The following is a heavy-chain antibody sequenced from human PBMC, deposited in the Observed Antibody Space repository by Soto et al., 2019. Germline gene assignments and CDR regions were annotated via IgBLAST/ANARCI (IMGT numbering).Heavy chain of an antibody. V-gene: IGHV1-69*06. CDR3: ARGGALSTSWYWGDGLDS. J-gene: IGHJ4*02. CDR1: GNSFSSHA. D-gene: IGHD2-2*01. Sequence: QVHLEQSGSEVKKSGSSVKVSCKASGNSFSSHAITWVRQAPGHGLEWMGGIIPVFGTPSYAQKFQGRVTITADKSTNTSYMELRSLRSEDTAVYCCARGGALSTSWYWGDGLDSWGQGTQVTVSS. CDR2: IIPVFGTP.